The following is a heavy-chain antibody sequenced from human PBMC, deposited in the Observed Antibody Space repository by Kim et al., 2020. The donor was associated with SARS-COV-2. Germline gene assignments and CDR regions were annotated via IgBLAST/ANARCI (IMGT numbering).Heavy chain of an antibody. Sequence: SETLSLTCTVSGGSISSSSYYWGWIRQPPGKGLEWIGSIYYSGSTYYNPSLKSRVTISVDTSKNQFSLKLSSVTAADTAVYYCARHIDPGIAAAGYYFDYWGQGTLVTVSS. D-gene: IGHD6-13*01. CDR3: ARHIDPGIAAAGYYFDY. V-gene: IGHV4-39*01. CDR1: GGSISSSSYY. J-gene: IGHJ4*02. CDR2: IYYSGST.